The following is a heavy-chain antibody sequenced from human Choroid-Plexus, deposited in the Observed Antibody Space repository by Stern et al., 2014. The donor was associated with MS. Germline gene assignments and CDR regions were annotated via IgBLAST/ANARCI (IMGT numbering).Heavy chain of an antibody. CDR2: ISYDGSGK. CDR3: AKDRQWSTYFFDY. Sequence: VQLVQSGGGVAQPGRPLILSCAASGFTFSNFGMHWVRQAPGKGLEWVAFISYDGSGKYYGDSVKGRFTIFRDNSKNSLYMHMNSLGAEDTAVYYCAKDRQWSTYFFDYWGQGSLVTVSS. V-gene: IGHV3-30*18. D-gene: IGHD2-15*01. J-gene: IGHJ4*02. CDR1: GFTFSNFG.